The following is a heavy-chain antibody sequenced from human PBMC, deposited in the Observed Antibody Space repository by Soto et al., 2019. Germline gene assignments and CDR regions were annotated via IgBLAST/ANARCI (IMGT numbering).Heavy chain of an antibody. V-gene: IGHV1-46*03. Sequence: ASVKVSCKASGYTFTSYYMHWVRQAPGQGLEWMGIINPSGGSTSYAQKFQGRVTMTRDTSTSTVYMELSSLRSEDTAVYYCARAGVAVAGIPFYYYYYYMDVWGKGTTVTVSS. CDR1: GYTFTSYY. CDR2: INPSGGST. CDR3: ARAGVAVAGIPFYYYYYYMDV. J-gene: IGHJ6*03. D-gene: IGHD6-19*01.